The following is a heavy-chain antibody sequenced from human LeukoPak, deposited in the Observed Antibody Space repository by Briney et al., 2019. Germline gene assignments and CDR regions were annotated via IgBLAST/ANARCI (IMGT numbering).Heavy chain of an antibody. V-gene: IGHV3-23*01. J-gene: IGHJ6*04. CDR2: ISGSGGST. D-gene: IGHD2-2*01. Sequence: GGTLRLSCAASGFTFSSYGMSWVRQAPGKGLEWVSAISGSGGSTYYADSVKGRFTISRDNAKNSLYLQMNSLRAEDTALYYCARLYCSNTSCYAMDVWGKGTTVTISS. CDR1: GFTFSSYG. CDR3: ARLYCSNTSCYAMDV.